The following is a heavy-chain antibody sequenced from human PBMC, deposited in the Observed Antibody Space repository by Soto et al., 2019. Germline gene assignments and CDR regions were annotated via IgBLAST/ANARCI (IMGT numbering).Heavy chain of an antibody. V-gene: IGHV4-30-4*01. D-gene: IGHD4-17*01. Sequence: QVQLQGSGPGLVKPSQTLSLTCTVSGGSISSGDYFWSWIRQPPGKGLEWIGYIYYSETTYYNPSLKSRVTISVDTSKNQFSLKLSAVTAADTAVYYCARDYGDDYYYGMDVGGQGTTVTVSS. J-gene: IGHJ6*02. CDR3: ARDYGDDYYYGMDV. CDR1: GGSISSGDYF. CDR2: IYYSETT.